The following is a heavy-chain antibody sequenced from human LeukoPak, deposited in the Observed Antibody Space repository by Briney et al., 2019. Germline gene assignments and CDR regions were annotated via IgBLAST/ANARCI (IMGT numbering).Heavy chain of an antibody. J-gene: IGHJ4*02. CDR2: ISGSGGST. V-gene: IGHV3-23*01. D-gene: IGHD2-15*01. CDR3: ARGRQSCSGGSCFSPNDY. CDR1: GFTFSSYA. Sequence: GGSLRLSCAASGFTFSSYAMSWVRQAPGKGLEWVSAISGSGGSTYYADSVKGRFTISRDNSKNTLYLQMNSLRAEDTALYFCARGRQSCSGGSCFSPNDYWGQGTLVTVSS.